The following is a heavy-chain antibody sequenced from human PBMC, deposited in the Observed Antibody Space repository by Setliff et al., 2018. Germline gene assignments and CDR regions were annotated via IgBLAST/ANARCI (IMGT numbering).Heavy chain of an antibody. CDR2: INAGNGNT. CDR3: ARDRPSSSGWYTYYYYGTDV. J-gene: IGHJ6*02. CDR1: GYTFTSYA. Sequence: GASVKVSCKASGYTFTSYAMHWVRQAPGQRLEWMGWINAGNGNTKYSQKFQGRVTVTRDTSTNTAYMELRSLRSDDTAVYYCARDRPSSSGWYTYYYYGTDVWGQGTTVTVSS. D-gene: IGHD6-19*01. V-gene: IGHV1-3*01.